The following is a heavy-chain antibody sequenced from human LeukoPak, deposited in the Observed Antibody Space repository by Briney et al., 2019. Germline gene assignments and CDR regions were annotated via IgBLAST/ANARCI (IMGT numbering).Heavy chain of an antibody. Sequence: PSETLSLTCAVSGVSISSNLWWTWVRQPPGKGLEWIAEIHHSGSINYNPSLKSRVTISVDKAKNQFSLNLNSVTAADTAVYYCARDSGYYMDVWGKGTTVTVSS. CDR1: GVSISSNLW. CDR2: IHHSGSI. V-gene: IGHV4-4*02. J-gene: IGHJ6*03. CDR3: ARDSGYYMDV. D-gene: IGHD1-26*01.